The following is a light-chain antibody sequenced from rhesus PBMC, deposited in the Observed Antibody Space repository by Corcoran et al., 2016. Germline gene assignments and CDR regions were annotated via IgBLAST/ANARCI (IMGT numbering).Light chain of an antibody. Sequence: DVQMTQSPSSLSASVGDTVTITCRASQSFSSTLAWYQQKTGKAPKLLIYSASSLQSGVPSRFSCSKSGTDFTLTINSLQPEDTGTYYCQQYYNYPLTFGGGTKVEIK. V-gene: IGKV1-46*01. CDR2: SAS. CDR3: QQYYNYPLT. J-gene: IGKJ4*01. CDR1: QSFSST.